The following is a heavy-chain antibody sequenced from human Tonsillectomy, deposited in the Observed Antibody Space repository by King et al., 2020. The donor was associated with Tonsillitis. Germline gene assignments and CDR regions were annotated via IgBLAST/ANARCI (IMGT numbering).Heavy chain of an antibody. CDR3: AKGIADIVVVVAATEGGAFDY. J-gene: IGHJ4*02. CDR2: IRYDGSNK. Sequence: QLVQSGGGVVQPGGSLRLSCAASGFTFSSYGMHWVRQAPGKGLEWVAFIRYDGSNKYYTDSLKGRFTISRDNSKNTLYLQMNSLRAEDTAVYYCAKGIADIVVVVAATEGGAFDYWGQGTLVTVSS. CDR1: GFTFSSYG. V-gene: IGHV3-30*02. D-gene: IGHD2-15*01.